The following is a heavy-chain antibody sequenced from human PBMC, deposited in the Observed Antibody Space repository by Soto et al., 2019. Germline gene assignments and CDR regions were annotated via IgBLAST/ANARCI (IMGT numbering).Heavy chain of an antibody. D-gene: IGHD5-18*01. CDR2: INAGNGNT. V-gene: IGHV1-3*01. CDR1: GYTFTSYS. Sequence: ASVKVSCKASGYTFTSYSMHWVRQAPGQRLEWMGWINAGNGNTKYSQKFQGRVTITRDTSASTAYMELSSLRSEDTAVYYCARGSYGAYYYYGMDVWGQGTTVTVSS. J-gene: IGHJ6*02. CDR3: ARGSYGAYYYYGMDV.